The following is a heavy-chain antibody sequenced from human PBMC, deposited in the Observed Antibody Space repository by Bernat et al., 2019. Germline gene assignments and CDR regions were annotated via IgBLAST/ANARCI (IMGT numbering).Heavy chain of an antibody. Sequence: EVQLVESGGGLVQPGGSLRLSCAASGFTFSSYSMNWVRQAPGKGLEWVSYISSSSSTIYYADSVKGRFTISRDNAKNSLYLQMNSLRDEDTAVYYCAGDGAGYLTKNYYYGMDVWGQGTTVTVSS. J-gene: IGHJ6*02. V-gene: IGHV3-48*02. CDR1: GFTFSSYS. D-gene: IGHD6-25*01. CDR2: ISSSSSTI. CDR3: AGDGAGYLTKNYYYGMDV.